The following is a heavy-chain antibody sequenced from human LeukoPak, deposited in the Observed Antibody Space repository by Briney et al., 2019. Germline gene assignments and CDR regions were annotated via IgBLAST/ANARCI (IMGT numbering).Heavy chain of an antibody. J-gene: IGHJ4*02. V-gene: IGHV4-59*01. D-gene: IGHD1-1*01. CDR3: AGSYNWSDDFDY. Sequence: SETLSLTCTVSIDSISSYYWSWIRQPPGKGREWIGYIFYSGSTNYNHSLKSRVTISVDTSKNQISLKLNSVTAADTAVYYCAGSYNWSDDFDYWGPGTLVTVSS. CDR1: IDSISSYY. CDR2: IFYSGST.